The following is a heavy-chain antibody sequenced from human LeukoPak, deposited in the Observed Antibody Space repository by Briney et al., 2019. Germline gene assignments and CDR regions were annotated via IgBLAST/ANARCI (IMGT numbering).Heavy chain of an antibody. J-gene: IGHJ4*02. Sequence: GASVKVSCKASGYTFTSYDINWVRQATGQGLEWMGWMNPNSGNTGYAQKFQGRVTMTRNTSISTAYMELSSLRFEDTAVYYCARGMPSPLGGSGSCDYWGQGTLVTVSS. CDR1: GYTFTSYD. CDR3: ARGMPSPLGGSGSCDY. V-gene: IGHV1-8*01. CDR2: MNPNSGNT. D-gene: IGHD3-10*01.